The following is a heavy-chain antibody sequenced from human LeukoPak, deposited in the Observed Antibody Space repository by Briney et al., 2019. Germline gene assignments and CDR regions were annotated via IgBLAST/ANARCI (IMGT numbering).Heavy chain of an antibody. CDR2: ISWNSGSI. D-gene: IGHD4-17*01. Sequence: GGSLRLSCAASGFTFDDYAMHWVRQAPGKGLEWVSGISWNSGSIGYADSVKGRFTISRDNARNSLYLQMNSLRAEDTALYYCAKGLSGDYDQGYFDYWGQGTLVTVSS. V-gene: IGHV3-9*01. CDR1: GFTFDDYA. CDR3: AKGLSGDYDQGYFDY. J-gene: IGHJ4*02.